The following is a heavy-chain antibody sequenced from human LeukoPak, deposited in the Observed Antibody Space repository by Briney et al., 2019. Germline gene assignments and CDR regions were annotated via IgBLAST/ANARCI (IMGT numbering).Heavy chain of an antibody. CDR2: IRSKANSYAT. J-gene: IGHJ6*03. Sequence: GGSLRLSCAASGFTFSGSAMHWVRQASGKGLEWVGRIRSKANSYATAYAASVKGRFTISRDDSKNTAYLQMNSLKTEDTAVYYCTRHVDYYAILTSALYYYYMDVWGKGTTVTVSS. D-gene: IGHD3-9*01. CDR1: GFTFSGSA. V-gene: IGHV3-73*01. CDR3: TRHVDYYAILTSALYYYYMDV.